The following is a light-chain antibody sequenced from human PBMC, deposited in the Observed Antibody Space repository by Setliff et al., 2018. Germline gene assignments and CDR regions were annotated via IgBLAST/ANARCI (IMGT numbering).Light chain of an antibody. J-gene: IGKJ1*01. V-gene: IGKV1-5*03. CDR1: QSISTW. CDR3: QQYNSYSGT. Sequence: DIQMTQSPSTLSASVGDGVTITCRASQSISTWLAWYQQKPGKAPKLLIYKASNLESGVPSRFSGSGSGTEFTLTISSLQPDDFATYYCQQYNSYSGTFGQGTRWIS. CDR2: KAS.